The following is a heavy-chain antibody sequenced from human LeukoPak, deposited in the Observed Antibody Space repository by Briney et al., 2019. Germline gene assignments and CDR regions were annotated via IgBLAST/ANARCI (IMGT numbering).Heavy chain of an antibody. D-gene: IGHD1-1*01. CDR3: ATETWND. Sequence: PGGSLRLSCAASGFTFSSYWMSWVCQAPGKGLEWVSAIFRDGSTSHADSVKGRFTISRDNSRNPVYLQMNSLRAEDTAVYYCATETWNDWGQGTLVTVSS. CDR1: GFTFSSYW. J-gene: IGHJ4*02. CDR2: IFRDGST. V-gene: IGHV3-53*01.